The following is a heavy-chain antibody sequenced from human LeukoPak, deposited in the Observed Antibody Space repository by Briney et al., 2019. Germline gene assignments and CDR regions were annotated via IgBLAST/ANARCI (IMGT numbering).Heavy chain of an antibody. CDR3: ARVGGITNYYYYMDV. D-gene: IGHD3-10*01. J-gene: IGHJ6*03. CDR2: INPNSGGT. Sequence: GASVKVSCKASGYTFTGYYMHWVRQAPGQGLEWMGWINPNSGGTNYAQKFQGRVTMTRDTSISTAYMELSRLRSDDTAVYYCARVGGITNYYYYMDVWGKGTTVTISS. V-gene: IGHV1-2*02. CDR1: GYTFTGYY.